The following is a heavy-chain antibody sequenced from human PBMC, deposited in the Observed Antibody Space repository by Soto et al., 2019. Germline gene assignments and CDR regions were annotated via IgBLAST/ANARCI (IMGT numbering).Heavy chain of an antibody. Sequence: QVQLVESGGGVVQPGRSLRLSCAASGLTFSDYGMHWVRQAPGKGLEWVAVISHHGNSHYYADSVKGRFTISRDNSKNTLSLQMTSLRAEDTAVYFCVKGAGTVEFLEWRPLILWGRGTLVTVSS. CDR2: ISHHGNSH. J-gene: IGHJ2*01. V-gene: IGHV3-30*18. CDR1: GLTFSDYG. D-gene: IGHD3-3*01. CDR3: VKGAGTVEFLEWRPLIL.